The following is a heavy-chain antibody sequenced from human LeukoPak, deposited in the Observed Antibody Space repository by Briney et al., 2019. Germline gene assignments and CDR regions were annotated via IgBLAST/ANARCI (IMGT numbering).Heavy chain of an antibody. D-gene: IGHD3-10*01. CDR1: GDSISSYY. Sequence: SETLSLTCTVSGDSISSYYWSWIRQPPGKGLEWIGEINHSGSTNYNPSLKSRVTISVDTSKNQFSLKLSSVTAADTAVYYCASRLWFGERRFDPWGQGTLVTVSS. CDR2: INHSGST. V-gene: IGHV4-34*01. J-gene: IGHJ5*02. CDR3: ASRLWFGERRFDP.